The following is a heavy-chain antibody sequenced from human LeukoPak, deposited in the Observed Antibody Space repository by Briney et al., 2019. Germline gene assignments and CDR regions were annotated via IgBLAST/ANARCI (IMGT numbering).Heavy chain of an antibody. CDR3: TRDSGTYNWFDP. V-gene: IGHV3-73*01. J-gene: IGHJ5*02. Sequence: TGGSLRLSCAASGFTFSDHYMDWVRQAPGKGLEWVGQIDKKDKGYATATAYAASVKGRFTISRDDSINTAYLQMKSLKTEDTALYYCTRDSGTYNWFDPWGQGTLVTVSS. D-gene: IGHD1-26*01. CDR2: IDKKDKGYATAT. CDR1: GFTFSDHY.